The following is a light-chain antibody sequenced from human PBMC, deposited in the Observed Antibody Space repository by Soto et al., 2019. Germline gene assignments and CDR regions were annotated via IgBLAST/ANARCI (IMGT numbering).Light chain of an antibody. CDR1: QSIESW. CDR3: QQYKSYPWT. CDR2: KAS. J-gene: IGKJ1*01. V-gene: IGKV1-5*03. Sequence: DIQMTQSPSTLSASVGDSVTITCRASQSIESWLAWYQQKPGKAPKFLIHKASSLKSGVPSRFSGSGSGTEFTLTISSLQPDDFATYYCQQYKSYPWTVGQGTKVEIK.